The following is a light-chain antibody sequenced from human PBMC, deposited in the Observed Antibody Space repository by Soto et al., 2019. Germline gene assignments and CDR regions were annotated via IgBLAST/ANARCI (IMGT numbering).Light chain of an antibody. CDR2: EGT. V-gene: IGLV2-23*01. Sequence: QSVLTQPASVSGSPGQSITISCTGTSRDVGSYDLVSWYQHHPGKAPKLMIYEGTKRPSGVSNRFSGSKSGNTASLAISGLQAEDEAGYYCCSYAGSTTYVFGTGTKVTVL. J-gene: IGLJ1*01. CDR3: CSYAGSTTYV. CDR1: SRDVGSYDL.